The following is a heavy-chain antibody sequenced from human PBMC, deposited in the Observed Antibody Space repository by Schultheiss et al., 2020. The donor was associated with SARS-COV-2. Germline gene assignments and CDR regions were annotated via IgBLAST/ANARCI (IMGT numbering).Heavy chain of an antibody. D-gene: IGHD6-6*01. CDR3: TTGFAAIAARLFYYYYGMDV. CDR2: IKSKTDGGTT. V-gene: IGHV3-15*01. Sequence: GESLKISCAASGFTFSNAWMSWVRQAPGKGLEWVGRIKSKTDGGTTDYAAPVKGRFTISRDDSKNTLYLQMNSLKTEDTAVYYCTTGFAAIAARLFYYYYGMDVWGQGTTVTVSS. J-gene: IGHJ6*02. CDR1: GFTFSNAW.